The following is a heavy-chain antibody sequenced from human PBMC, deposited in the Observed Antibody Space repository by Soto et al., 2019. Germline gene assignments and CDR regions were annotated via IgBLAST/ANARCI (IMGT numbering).Heavy chain of an antibody. Sequence: QVQLVESGGGVVQPGRSLRLSCAASGFTFSSYAMHWVRQAPGKGLESVAVISYDGSNKYYADSVKGRFTISRDNSKNTLYLQMNSLRAEDTAVYYCARAGPAAADYWGQGTLVTVSS. CDR2: ISYDGSNK. V-gene: IGHV3-30-3*01. J-gene: IGHJ4*02. CDR1: GFTFSSYA. D-gene: IGHD6-25*01. CDR3: ARAGPAAADY.